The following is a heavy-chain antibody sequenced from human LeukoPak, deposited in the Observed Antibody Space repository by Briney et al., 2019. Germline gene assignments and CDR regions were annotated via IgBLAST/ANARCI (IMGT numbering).Heavy chain of an antibody. Sequence: PSETLSLTCTVSGGSFRSSSYYWGWIRQTPGKGLEWIGCIYYSGSTYYNPSLKSRVTISVDTSKNQFSLKLSSVTAADTAVYYCARGGSSSGWYFLPELNWFDPWGQGTLVTVSS. CDR1: GGSFRSSSYY. CDR2: IYYSGST. J-gene: IGHJ5*02. V-gene: IGHV4-39*07. D-gene: IGHD6-19*01. CDR3: ARGGSSSGWYFLPELNWFDP.